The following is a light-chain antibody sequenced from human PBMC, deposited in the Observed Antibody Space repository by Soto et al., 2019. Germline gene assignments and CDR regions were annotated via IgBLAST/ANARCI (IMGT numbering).Light chain of an antibody. Sequence: DIQMTQSPSSVSASVGDSVTITCRASQDISSWLAWYLQKPGKAPKLLIYAASNLQSGVPSRFSGSGSGTDFTLTISSLQPEDSATYFCQQSYSTPPWTFGQGTKVDIK. J-gene: IGKJ1*01. CDR1: QDISSW. CDR3: QQSYSTPPWT. CDR2: AAS. V-gene: IGKV1-12*01.